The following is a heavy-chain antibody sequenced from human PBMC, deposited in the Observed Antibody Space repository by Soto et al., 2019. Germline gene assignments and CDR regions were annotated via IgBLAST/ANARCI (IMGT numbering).Heavy chain of an antibody. D-gene: IGHD2-2*01. CDR2: IYYSGTT. Sequence: SETLSLTCTVSSASISSSSYTWGWIRQPPGKGLEWIGSIYYSGTTYYNPSLNSRVTVSVDTSKNQFSLKVPSVTAADTAVYYCARLHGYCISSSCHGHYAMDVWGQGTTVTVSS. V-gene: IGHV4-39*01. CDR1: SASISSSSYT. J-gene: IGHJ6*02. CDR3: ARLHGYCISSSCHGHYAMDV.